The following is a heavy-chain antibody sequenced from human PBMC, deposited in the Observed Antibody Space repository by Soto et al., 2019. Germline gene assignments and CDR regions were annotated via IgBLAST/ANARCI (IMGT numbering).Heavy chain of an antibody. D-gene: IGHD2-2*01. V-gene: IGHV1-69*01. CDR3: ARSQGSSTSLEIYYYYYYGMDV. J-gene: IGHJ6*02. CDR1: GGTFSSYA. CDR2: IIPISDTT. Sequence: QVQLVQSGAEVKKPGSSVQVSCKASGGTFSSYAISWVRQAPGQGLEWMGGIIPISDTTNYAQKFQGGVTITADESTSTAYMELSSLRSEDTAVYYCARSQGSSTSLEIYYYYYYGMDVWGQGTTVTVSS.